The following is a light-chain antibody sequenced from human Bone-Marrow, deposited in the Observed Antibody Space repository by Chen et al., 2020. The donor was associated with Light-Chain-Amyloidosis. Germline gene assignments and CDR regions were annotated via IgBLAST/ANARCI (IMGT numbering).Light chain of an antibody. CDR1: QSVSSSY. CDR2: GAS. Sequence: NVFTQSPGTLSLSPGERATLSCRASQSVSSSYLVWYQQKPGQAPKLLIYGASNRATGIPDRFSGSGSGTHFTLTISRLEPEDVAVYYCQQYDTSRQWTFGQGTKVEIK. CDR3: QQYDTSRQWT. J-gene: IGKJ1*01. V-gene: IGKV3-20*01.